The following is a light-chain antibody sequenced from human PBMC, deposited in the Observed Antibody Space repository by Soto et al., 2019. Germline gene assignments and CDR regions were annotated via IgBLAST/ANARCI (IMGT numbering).Light chain of an antibody. CDR2: GAS. Sequence: IQMTQSPSSVSASVGDTVTITCRASQDISRWLAWYQQKPGKAPELLIYGASSLQSGVPSRFSGSGSGTDFTLTIYSLQPEDFAMYYCQQAQQGYTFGQGTKLEIK. V-gene: IGKV1-12*01. J-gene: IGKJ2*01. CDR1: QDISRW. CDR3: QQAQQGYT.